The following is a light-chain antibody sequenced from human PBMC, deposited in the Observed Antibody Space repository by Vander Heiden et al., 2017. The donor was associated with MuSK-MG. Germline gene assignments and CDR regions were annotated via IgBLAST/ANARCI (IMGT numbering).Light chain of an antibody. CDR3: QQYKYFPLS. Sequence: TVMTQSPGTLSVSPGDGVTLSCRASQSISSSLAWYQQKPGQTPRLLVYDASSRASGVPARFRGSGSGTEFTLTINSLQSEDFGIYYCQQYKYFPLSFGGGTKVDIK. J-gene: IGKJ4*01. CDR1: QSISSS. CDR2: DAS. V-gene: IGKV3-15*01.